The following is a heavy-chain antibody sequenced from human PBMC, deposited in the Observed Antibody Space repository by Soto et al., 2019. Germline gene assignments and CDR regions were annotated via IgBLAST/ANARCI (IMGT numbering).Heavy chain of an antibody. CDR3: ARAIAAAWYIDYYGMDV. J-gene: IGHJ6*02. V-gene: IGHV3-7*05. Sequence: GGSLRLSCAASGFTFSSYWMSWVRQAPGKGLEWVANIKQDGSEKYYVDSVKGRFTISRDNAKNSLYLQMNSLRAEDTAVYYCARAIAAAWYIDYYGMDVWGQGTTVTVSS. D-gene: IGHD6-13*01. CDR1: GFTFSSYW. CDR2: IKQDGSEK.